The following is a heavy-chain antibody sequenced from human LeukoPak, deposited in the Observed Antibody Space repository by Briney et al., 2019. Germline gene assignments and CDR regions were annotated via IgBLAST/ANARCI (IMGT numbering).Heavy chain of an antibody. V-gene: IGHV4-61*02. CDR2: IYTSGST. Sequence: SQTLSLTCTVSGGSISSGSYYWSWIRQPAGKGLEWIGRIYTSGSTNYNPSLKSRVTISVDTSKNQFSLKLSSVTAADTAVYYCARDRSGMEFDYWGQGTLVTVSS. D-gene: IGHD3-22*01. CDR3: ARDRSGMEFDY. CDR1: GGSISSGSYY. J-gene: IGHJ4*02.